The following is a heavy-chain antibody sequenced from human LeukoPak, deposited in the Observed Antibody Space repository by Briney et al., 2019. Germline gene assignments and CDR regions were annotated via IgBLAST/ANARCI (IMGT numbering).Heavy chain of an antibody. CDR3: ARGVRIAAAGKRGFDP. CDR2: INHSGST. CDR1: GGSFSGYY. J-gene: IGHJ5*02. V-gene: IGHV4-34*01. Sequence: SETLSLTCAVYGGSFSGYYWSWIRQPPGKGLEWIGEINHSGSTNYNPSLQSRVTISVDTSKNQFSLKLSSVTAADTAVYYCARGVRIAAAGKRGFDPWGQGTLVTVSS. D-gene: IGHD6-13*01.